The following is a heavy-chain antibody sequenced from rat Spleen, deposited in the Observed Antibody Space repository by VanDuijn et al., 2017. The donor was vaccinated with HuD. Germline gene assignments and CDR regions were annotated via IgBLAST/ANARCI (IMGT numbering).Heavy chain of an antibody. J-gene: IGHJ2*01. CDR2: IWTGGST. D-gene: IGHD1-6*01. CDR3: AKGAVIRRY. Sequence: QVQLKESGPGLVQPSQTLSLTCTVSGFSLTRYHVTWVRQPPGKGLEWMGVIWTGGSTSYNSLLKSRLSISRDISKSQVFLRIDILQTEDTTTSYGAKGAVIRRYWGQGVMVTVSS. CDR1: GFSLTRYH. V-gene: IGHV2-43*01.